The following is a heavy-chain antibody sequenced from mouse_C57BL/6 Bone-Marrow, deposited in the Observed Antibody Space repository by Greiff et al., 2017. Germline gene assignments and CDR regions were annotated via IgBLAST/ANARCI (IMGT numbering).Heavy chain of an antibody. J-gene: IGHJ2*01. CDR3: VRHKAGYYVYYFDY. V-gene: IGHV10-1*01. D-gene: IGHD2-3*01. CDR2: IRSKSNNYAT. CDR1: GFSFNTYA. Sequence: EVQLVESGGGLVQPKGSLKLSCAASGFSFNTYAMNWVRQAPGKGLEWVARIRSKSNNYATYYADSVKDRFTISRDDSESMLYLQMNNLKTEDTAMYYCVRHKAGYYVYYFDYWGQGTTLTVSS.